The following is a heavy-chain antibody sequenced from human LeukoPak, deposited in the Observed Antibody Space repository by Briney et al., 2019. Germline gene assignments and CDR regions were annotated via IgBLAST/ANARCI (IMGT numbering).Heavy chain of an antibody. J-gene: IGHJ4*02. CDR2: IGGRNGYI. CDR1: GFTFSDYY. CDR3: ARTAIGYSDSSGYYFDY. Sequence: GGSLRLSCAASGFTFSDYYMSWIRQAPGKGLEWVSSIGGRNGYIYYANSVKGRFTISRDNAKNSLYLQMNGLRAEDTAVYYCARTAIGYSDSSGYYFDYWGQGTLVTVSS. D-gene: IGHD3-22*01. V-gene: IGHV3-11*06.